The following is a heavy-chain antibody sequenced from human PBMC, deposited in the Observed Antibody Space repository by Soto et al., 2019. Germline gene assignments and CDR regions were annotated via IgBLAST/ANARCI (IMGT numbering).Heavy chain of an antibody. CDR3: ARARAAAVTSGYFDY. V-gene: IGHV4-31*03. Sequence: QVQLQESGPGLVKPSQTLSLTCTVSGGSISSGGYYWSWIRQHPGKGLEWIGYIYYSGSTYYNPSRKSRVTISVDTSKNQFSLKLSSVTAADTAVYYCARARAAAVTSGYFDYWGQGTLVTVSS. CDR2: IYYSGST. CDR1: GGSISSGGYY. J-gene: IGHJ4*02. D-gene: IGHD6-13*01.